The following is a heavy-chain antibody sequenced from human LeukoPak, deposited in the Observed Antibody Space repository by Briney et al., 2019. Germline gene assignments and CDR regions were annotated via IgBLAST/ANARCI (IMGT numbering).Heavy chain of an antibody. CDR3: ARALSG. CDR1: GFTFSNYW. Sequence: PGGSLRLSCAAFGFTFSNYWMHWVRQAPGKGLEWVANIKEDGSEKYYVDSVKGRFSISRDNAKNSLYLQMNSLRAEDAAVYYCARALSGWGQGTLVTVSS. V-gene: IGHV3-7*03. J-gene: IGHJ4*02. D-gene: IGHD3-3*01. CDR2: IKEDGSEK.